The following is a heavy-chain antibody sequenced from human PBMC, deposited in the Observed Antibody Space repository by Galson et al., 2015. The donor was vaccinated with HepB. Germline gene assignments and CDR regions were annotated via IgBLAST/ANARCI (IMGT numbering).Heavy chain of an antibody. Sequence: SLRLSCAASGFTFSSYAMSWVRQAPGKGLEWVSAISGSGGSTYYADSVKGRFTISRDNSKNTLYLQMNSLRAEDTAVYYCAKDTRAMIVVVITNAFDIWGQGTMVTVSS. CDR1: GFTFSSYA. J-gene: IGHJ3*02. D-gene: IGHD3-22*01. CDR3: AKDTRAMIVVVITNAFDI. CDR2: ISGSGGST. V-gene: IGHV3-23*01.